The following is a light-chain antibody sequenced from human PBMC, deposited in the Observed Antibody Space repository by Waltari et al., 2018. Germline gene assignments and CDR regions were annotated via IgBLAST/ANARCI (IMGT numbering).Light chain of an antibody. CDR2: KDS. V-gene: IGLV3-25*03. J-gene: IGLJ2*01. Sequence: SYELTQPPSVSVSPGQTARITCSGDALQKRYAHWYQPKPGQAPVMVIYKDSERPSGIPERFSGSSSGTTVTLTITGVQAEDEADYHCQSTDTSDSVVFGGGTKLTVL. CDR1: ALQKRY. CDR3: QSTDTSDSVV.